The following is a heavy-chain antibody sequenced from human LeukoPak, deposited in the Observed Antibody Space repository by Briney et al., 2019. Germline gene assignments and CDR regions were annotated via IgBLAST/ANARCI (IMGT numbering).Heavy chain of an antibody. CDR3: ARGGSRVVTYGNFDY. J-gene: IGHJ4*02. D-gene: IGHD2-21*02. CDR2: ISTHSGNT. CDR1: GYTFTSYA. Sequence: GASVKVSCKASGYTFTSYAISWVRQAPGQGLEWMGWISTHSGNTNYAQELQGRITMTTETSTSTAYMELRSLRSDDTAVYYCARGGSRVVTYGNFDYWGQGTLVTVSS. V-gene: IGHV1-18*04.